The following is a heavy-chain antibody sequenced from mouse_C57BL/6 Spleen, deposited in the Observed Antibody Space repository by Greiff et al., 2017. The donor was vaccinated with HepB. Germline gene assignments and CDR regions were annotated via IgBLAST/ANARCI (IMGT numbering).Heavy chain of an antibody. D-gene: IGHD1-1*01. CDR3: ARYYGSSYEGAMDY. Sequence: QVQLKQPGAELVRPGSSVKLSCKASGYTFTSYWMDWVKQRPGQGLEWIGNIYPSDSETHYNQKFKDKATLTVDKSSSTAYMQLSSLTSEDSAVYYCARYYGSSYEGAMDYWGQGTSVTVSS. CDR2: IYPSDSET. J-gene: IGHJ4*01. V-gene: IGHV1-61*01. CDR1: GYTFTSYW.